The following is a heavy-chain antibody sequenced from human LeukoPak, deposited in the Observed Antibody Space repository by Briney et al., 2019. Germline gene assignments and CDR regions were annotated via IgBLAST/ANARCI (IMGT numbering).Heavy chain of an antibody. Sequence: SETLSLTCTVSGGSISSHYWSWIRQPPGKGLEWIGYIYYSGSTNYNPSLKSRVTISVDTSKNQFSLKLSSVTAADTAVYYCARAVVVEVPAAKTKSGYYYYMDVWGKGTTVTVSS. CDR1: GGSISSHY. D-gene: IGHD2-2*01. CDR2: IYYSGST. CDR3: ARAVVVEVPAAKTKSGYYYYMDV. J-gene: IGHJ6*03. V-gene: IGHV4-59*11.